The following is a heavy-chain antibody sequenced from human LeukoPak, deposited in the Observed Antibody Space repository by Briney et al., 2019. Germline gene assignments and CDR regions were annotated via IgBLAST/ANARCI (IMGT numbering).Heavy chain of an antibody. V-gene: IGHV4-34*01. J-gene: IGHJ6*03. CDR1: GGSFSGYY. CDR3: ARWSKSPGFGHRDYYYYMDV. CDR2: INHSGST. D-gene: IGHD3/OR15-3a*01. Sequence: SETLSLTCAVYGGSFSGYYWSWIRQPPGKGLEWIGEINHSGSTNYNPSLKSRVTMSVDTSKNQFSLKLSSVTAADTAVYYCARWSKSPGFGHRDYYYYMDVWGKGTTVTVSS.